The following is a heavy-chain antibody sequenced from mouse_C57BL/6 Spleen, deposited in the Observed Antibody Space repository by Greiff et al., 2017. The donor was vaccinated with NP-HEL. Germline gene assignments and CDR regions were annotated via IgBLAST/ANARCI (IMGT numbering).Heavy chain of an antibody. CDR1: GYTFTSYT. J-gene: IGHJ1*03. CDR3: ARPVGGYFDV. CDR2: INPSSGYT. V-gene: IGHV1-4*01. Sequence: VQMQQSGAELARPGASVKMSCKASGYTFTSYTMHWVKQRPGQGLEWIGYINPSSGYTKYNQKFKDKATLTADKSSSTAYMQLSSLTSEDSAVYYCARPVGGYFDVWGTGTTVTVSS.